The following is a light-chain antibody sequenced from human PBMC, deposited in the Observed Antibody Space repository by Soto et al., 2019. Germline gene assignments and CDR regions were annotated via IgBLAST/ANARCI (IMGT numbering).Light chain of an antibody. CDR3: AAWDDSLNGWV. CDR2: SNN. J-gene: IGLJ3*02. CDR1: SSNIGSNT. Sequence: QAVVTQPPSASGTPGQMVTISCSGSSSNIGSNTVNWYQQLPGTAPKLLIYSNNQRPSGVPDRFSGSKSGTSASLAISGLQSENEAEYYCAAWDDSLNGWVFGGGTQLTVL. V-gene: IGLV1-44*01.